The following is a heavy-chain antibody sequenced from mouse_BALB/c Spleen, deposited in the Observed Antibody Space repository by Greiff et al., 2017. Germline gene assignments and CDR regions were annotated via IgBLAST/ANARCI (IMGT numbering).Heavy chain of an antibody. J-gene: IGHJ4*01. CDR3: ARDRDRYDAMDY. CDR2: IWAGGST. Sequence: QVQLKESGPGLVAPSQSLSITCTASGFSLTSYGVHWVRQPPGKGLEWLGVIWAGGSTNYNSALMSRLSISKDNSKSQVFLKMTSLQTDDTAMYYCARDRDRYDAMDYWGQGTSVTVSS. V-gene: IGHV2-9*02. CDR1: GFSLTSYG. D-gene: IGHD2-14*01.